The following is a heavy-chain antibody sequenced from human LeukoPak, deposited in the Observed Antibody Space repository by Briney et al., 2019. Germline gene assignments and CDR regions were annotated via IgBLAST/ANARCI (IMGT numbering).Heavy chain of an antibody. V-gene: IGHV3-23*01. CDR2: VTGSGTFT. CDR3: AKDGITLFGVATMFSFLDV. CDR1: GFTFDSYA. J-gene: IGHJ6*04. Sequence: GGSLRLSCVASGFTFDSYAMTWVRQAPGKGLEWVSSVTGSGTFTYYADSVKGRFTISRENAKSTLDLQMSSLRVEDTAVYYCAKDGITLFGVATMFSFLDVWGRGTTVTVSS. D-gene: IGHD3-3*01.